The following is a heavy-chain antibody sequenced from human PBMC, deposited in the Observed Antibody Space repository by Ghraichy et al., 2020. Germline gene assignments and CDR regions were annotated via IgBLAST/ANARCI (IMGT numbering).Heavy chain of an antibody. D-gene: IGHD6-6*01. CDR3: ARVTGAARDYYYYYYMDV. Sequence: SVKVSCKASGGTFSSYAISWVRQAPGQGLEWMGGIIPIFGTANYAQKFQGRVTITADESTSTAYMELSSLRSEDTAVYYCARVTGAARDYYYYYYMDVWGKGTTVTVSS. CDR2: IIPIFGTA. V-gene: IGHV1-69*13. CDR1: GGTFSSYA. J-gene: IGHJ6*03.